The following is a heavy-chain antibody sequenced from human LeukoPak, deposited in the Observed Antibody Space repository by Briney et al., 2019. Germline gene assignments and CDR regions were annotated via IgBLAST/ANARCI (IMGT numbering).Heavy chain of an antibody. J-gene: IGHJ3*02. V-gene: IGHV3-74*01. CDR2: INSDGSST. Sequence: PGGSLRLSCAASEFTFSNYWMHWVRQAPGKGLVWVSRINSDGSSTTYADSVKGRFTISRDNAKNTLYLQMNSLRAEDTAVYYCARVGAVAGTFDIWGQGTMVTVSS. CDR3: ARVGAVAGTFDI. CDR1: EFTFSNYW. D-gene: IGHD6-19*01.